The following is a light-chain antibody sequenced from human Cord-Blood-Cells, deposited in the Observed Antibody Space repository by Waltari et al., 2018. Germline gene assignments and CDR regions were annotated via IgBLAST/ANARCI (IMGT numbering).Light chain of an antibody. CDR1: QSVSRSY. V-gene: IGKV3-20*01. CDR3: QQYGSSPPIT. Sequence: IVLTQSPGPLPLSPGERATLSCRASQSVSRSYLAWYKQKPGQAPRLLIYGASSRATGIPDRFSGSGSGTDFTLTISRLEPEDFAVYYCQQYGSSPPITFGQGTRLEI. J-gene: IGKJ5*01. CDR2: GAS.